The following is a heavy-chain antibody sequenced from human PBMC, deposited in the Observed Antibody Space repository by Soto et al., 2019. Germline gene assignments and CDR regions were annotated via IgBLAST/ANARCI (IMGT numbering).Heavy chain of an antibody. CDR3: AREGCSNGVCYDNAFVI. CDR1: GYTFTSYA. Sequence: QVPLVQSGAEVKKPGASVKVSCKASGYTFTSYAMHWVRQAPGQRLEWLGWINPGNGNIKYSQKLQGRVTIIRDTSATTVYMELSTLRSEDRTVYDCAREGCSNGVCYDNAFVIWGQGTMVTVSS. V-gene: IGHV1-3*01. D-gene: IGHD2-8*01. J-gene: IGHJ3*02. CDR2: INPGNGNI.